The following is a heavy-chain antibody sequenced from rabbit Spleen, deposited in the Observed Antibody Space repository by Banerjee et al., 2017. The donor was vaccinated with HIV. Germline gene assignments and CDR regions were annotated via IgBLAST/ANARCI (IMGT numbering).Heavy chain of an antibody. CDR3: VRDYASGDHVGYAWAHYFNL. CDR1: GFSFSSAYY. Sequence: EESGGDLVKPGASLTLTCTASGFSFSSAYYMCWVRQAPGKGLEWIACIYGGSSGTTYYASWAKGRFTISKTSSTTVTLQMTSLTVADTATYFCVRDYASGDHVGYAWAHYFNLWGQGTLVTVS. CDR2: IYGGSSGTT. J-gene: IGHJ4*01. V-gene: IGHV1S40*01. D-gene: IGHD3-3*01.